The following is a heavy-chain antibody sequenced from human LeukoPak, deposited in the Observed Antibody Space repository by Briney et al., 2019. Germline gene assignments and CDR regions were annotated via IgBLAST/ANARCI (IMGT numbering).Heavy chain of an antibody. CDR2: ISASGSST. CDR1: GFTFRNYA. D-gene: IGHD4-17*01. V-gene: IGHV3-23*01. Sequence: GGSLSLSCAASGFTFRNYAMTWVRQAPGKGLEWVSSISASGSSTWYADSVKGRFTISRDNAKNTLYLRMNSLRAEDTAEYYCAKDERGDYVTGFDSWGQGTLVTVS. CDR3: AKDERGDYVTGFDS. J-gene: IGHJ4*02.